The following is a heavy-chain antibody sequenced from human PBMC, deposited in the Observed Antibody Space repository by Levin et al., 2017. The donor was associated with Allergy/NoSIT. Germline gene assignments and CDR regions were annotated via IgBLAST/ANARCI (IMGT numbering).Heavy chain of an antibody. CDR3: AREPTGWFDP. D-gene: IGHD1-14*01. V-gene: IGHV4-59*01. CDR1: GISISSDS. CDR2: VYYTGRT. Sequence: NPSETLSLTCSVSGISISSDSWSWIRQFPGKGLEWIGYVYYTGRTNYNPSLKNRVTISVDSSKTQFSLRLSSVTAADTAIYYCAREPTGWFDPWGQGTLVTVSS. J-gene: IGHJ5*02.